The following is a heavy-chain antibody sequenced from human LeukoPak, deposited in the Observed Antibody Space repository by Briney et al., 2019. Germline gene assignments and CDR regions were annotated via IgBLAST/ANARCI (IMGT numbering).Heavy chain of an antibody. CDR1: GFTFSSYA. CDR2: ISGSGGST. V-gene: IGHV3-23*01. J-gene: IGHJ4*02. Sequence: PGGSLRLSCAASGFTFSSYAMSWVRQAPGKGLEWVSAISGSGGSTYYADSVKGRFTISRDNSKNTLYLQMNSLRVEDTAVYYCAKDSWLGSFAPDFDYWGQGTLVTVSS. D-gene: IGHD6-19*01. CDR3: AKDSWLGSFAPDFDY.